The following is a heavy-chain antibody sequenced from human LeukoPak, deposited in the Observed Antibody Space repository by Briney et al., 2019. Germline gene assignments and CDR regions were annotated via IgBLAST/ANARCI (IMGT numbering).Heavy chain of an antibody. CDR1: GFTFSNYG. J-gene: IGHJ6*03. CDR2: ISYEESKK. CDR3: ARGRPYYYYMDV. Sequence: PGRSLRLSCAASGFTFSNYGMHWVRQAPGKGLEWVAVISYEESKKYYADSVKGRFTISRDNSKNTLYLQMNSLRAEDTAVYYCARGRPYYYYMDVWGKGTTVTVSS. V-gene: IGHV3-30*03.